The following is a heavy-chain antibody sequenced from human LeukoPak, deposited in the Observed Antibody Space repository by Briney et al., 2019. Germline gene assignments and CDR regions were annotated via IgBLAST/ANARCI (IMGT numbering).Heavy chain of an antibody. Sequence: GGSLRLSCAVSGFTFSNSWMNWVRQAPGKGLEWVADIKQDGSEKYYVDSVKGRFTISRDNAKNSLYLQMNSLRAEDTAVYYCARGDYFDRAFDVWGQGTTVAVSS. V-gene: IGHV3-7*03. D-gene: IGHD3-22*01. J-gene: IGHJ3*01. CDR1: GFTFSNSW. CDR3: ARGDYFDRAFDV. CDR2: IKQDGSEK.